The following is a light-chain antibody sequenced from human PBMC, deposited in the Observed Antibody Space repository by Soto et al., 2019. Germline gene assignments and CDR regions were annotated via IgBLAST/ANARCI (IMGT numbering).Light chain of an antibody. Sequence: DIQMTQSPSTLSASVGDRVTIAGRASQTIKNWLAWYQQKPGQVPKLLVYTASSLESGGPSRFSGSGSGTEFTLTISSREPDDFATYYCQQYNSYSRGTFGQGTKVEIK. V-gene: IGKV1-5*03. CDR3: QQYNSYSRGT. CDR1: QTIKNW. CDR2: TAS. J-gene: IGKJ1*01.